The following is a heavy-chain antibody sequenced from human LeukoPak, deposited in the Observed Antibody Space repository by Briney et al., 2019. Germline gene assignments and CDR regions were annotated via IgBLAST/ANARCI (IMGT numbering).Heavy chain of an antibody. D-gene: IGHD2-15*01. CDR2: INSDGSIT. V-gene: IGHV3-74*01. Sequence: TGGSLRLSCVASGFTFSSHWMHWVRQAPGKGLVWVSRINSDGSITTYADSVKGRFTISRDNAKNTLYLQMNSLRAEDTAVYYCGRTNPPLAGSYFDYWGQGSLVTVSS. CDR1: GFTFSSHW. J-gene: IGHJ4*02. CDR3: GRTNPPLAGSYFDY.